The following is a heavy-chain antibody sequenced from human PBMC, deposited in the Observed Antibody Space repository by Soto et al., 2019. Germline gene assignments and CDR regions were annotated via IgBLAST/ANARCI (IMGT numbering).Heavy chain of an antibody. D-gene: IGHD2-21*02. V-gene: IGHV1-18*01. CDR3: ARTTPYCGGDCYSFY. J-gene: IGHJ4*02. CDR1: GYTFTSYG. CDR2: ISAYNGNT. Sequence: PSVKVSCKASGYTFTSYGISWVRQAPGQGLEWMGWISAYNGNTNYAQKLQGRVTMTTDTSTSTAYMELRSLRSDDTAVYYCARTTPYCGGDCYSFYWGQGTLVTVSS.